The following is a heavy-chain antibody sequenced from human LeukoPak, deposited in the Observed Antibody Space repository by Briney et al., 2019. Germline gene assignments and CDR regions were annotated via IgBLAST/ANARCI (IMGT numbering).Heavy chain of an antibody. CDR2: INHSGST. Sequence: SETLSLTCAVYGGSFSGYYWSWIRQPPGKGLEWIGEINHSGSTNYNPSLKSRVTISVDTSKNQFSLKLSSVTAADTAVYYCARNPYITMVRGVIDWFDPWGQGTLVTVSS. CDR3: ARNPYITMVRGVIDWFDP. J-gene: IGHJ5*02. CDR1: GGSFSGYY. V-gene: IGHV4-34*01. D-gene: IGHD3-10*01.